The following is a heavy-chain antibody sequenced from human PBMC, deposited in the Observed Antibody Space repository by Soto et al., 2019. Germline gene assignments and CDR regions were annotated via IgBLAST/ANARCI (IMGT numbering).Heavy chain of an antibody. J-gene: IGHJ4*02. D-gene: IGHD2-21*02. V-gene: IGHV3-23*01. CDR2: IYGSGGGI. Sequence: EVQLLESGGGLVQPGGSLRLSCTASGFTFSDYVMTWVRQAPGKGLECVSGIYGSGGGIQYADSVKGRFTISRDNYRNTLYLQMNSLRDEDTAVYYCAKDLVSGDGLWLMDEWGQGTLVTVSP. CDR3: AKDLVSGDGLWLMDE. CDR1: GFTFSDYV.